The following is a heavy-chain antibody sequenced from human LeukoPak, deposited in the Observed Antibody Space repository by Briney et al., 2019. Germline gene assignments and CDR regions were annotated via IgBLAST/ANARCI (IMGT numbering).Heavy chain of an antibody. CDR2: INPSGDPT. D-gene: IGHD3-10*01. CDR1: GYTFTSYY. CDR3: AKDYYYGSGSTPPRLDY. Sequence: ASVKVSCKASGYTFTSYYMHWVRQAPGQGLEWVGIINPSGDPTTYAQKFQGRVTMTSDMSTSTVYMELSSLRSEDTAVYYCAKDYYYGSGSTPPRLDYWGQGTLVTVSS. V-gene: IGHV1-46*01. J-gene: IGHJ4*02.